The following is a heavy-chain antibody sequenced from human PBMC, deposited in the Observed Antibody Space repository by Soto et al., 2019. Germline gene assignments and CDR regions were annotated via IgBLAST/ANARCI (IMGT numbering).Heavy chain of an antibody. V-gene: IGHV1-46*01. Sequence: QVQLVQSGAEVKKPGASVKVSCRASGYPFTSYNMPGGGKAPGQGLEWMGIINPSGGSTSYAQKFQGRVTMTRDTSTSTVYMELSSLRSEDTAVYYCARGGRGQWFDYWGQGTLVTVSS. CDR2: INPSGGST. CDR1: GYPFTSYN. J-gene: IGHJ4*02. D-gene: IGHD3-16*01. CDR3: ARGGRGQWFDY.